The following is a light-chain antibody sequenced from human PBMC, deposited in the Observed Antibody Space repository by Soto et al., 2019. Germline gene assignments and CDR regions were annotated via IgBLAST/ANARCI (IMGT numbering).Light chain of an antibody. Sequence: EIVLTPSPDTLSLSPGERATLSCRASQSVSSSYLAWYQQKPGQAPRLLIYDASSRATGIPDRFSGGGSGTDFTLTISRLEPEDFAVYYCQQFSSYPLTFGGGTKVDIK. CDR2: DAS. CDR3: QQFSSYPLT. J-gene: IGKJ4*01. CDR1: QSVSSSY. V-gene: IGKV3-20*01.